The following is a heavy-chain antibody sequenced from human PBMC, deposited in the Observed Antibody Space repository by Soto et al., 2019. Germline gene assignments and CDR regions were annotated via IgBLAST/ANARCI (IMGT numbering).Heavy chain of an antibody. V-gene: IGHV4-34*01. CDR2: INHSGST. J-gene: IGHJ4*02. Sequence: SSETLSLTCAVYGGSFSGYYWSWIRQPPGKGLEWIGEINHSGSTNYNPSLGSRVTISVDTSKNQFSLKLSSVTAADTAVYYCASQRDSGSYLDYWGQGNLVTLSS. CDR1: GGSFSGYY. CDR3: ASQRDSGSYLDY. D-gene: IGHD1-26*01.